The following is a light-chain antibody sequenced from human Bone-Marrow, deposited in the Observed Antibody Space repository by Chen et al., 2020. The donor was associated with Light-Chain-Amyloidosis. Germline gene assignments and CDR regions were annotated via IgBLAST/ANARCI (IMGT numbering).Light chain of an antibody. V-gene: IGLV3-21*02. J-gene: IGLJ3*02. CDR3: QVWDRSSDRPV. Sequence: SYVLTQPSSVSVAPGPTATIDCGGNNIGSTRVHWYQQTPGQAPLLVVYDDSDRPSRIPERLSGSNSGNTATLTISRVEAGDEADYYCQVWDRSSDRPVFGGGTKLTVL. CDR1: NIGSTR. CDR2: DDS.